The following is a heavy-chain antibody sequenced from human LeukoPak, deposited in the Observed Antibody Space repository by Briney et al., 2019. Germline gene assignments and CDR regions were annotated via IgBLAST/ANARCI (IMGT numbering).Heavy chain of an antibody. CDR3: ARHVGYSAGWYHLRPYYFDY. D-gene: IGHD6-19*01. Sequence: SETLSLTCAVYGGSFSGHYWSWIRQPPGKGLEWIGEINHSGSTNYNPSLKSRVIISVDTSKNQFSLKLSSVTAADTAVYYCARHVGYSAGWYHLRPYYFDYWGQGTLVTVSS. V-gene: IGHV4-34*01. J-gene: IGHJ4*02. CDR1: GGSFSGHY. CDR2: INHSGST.